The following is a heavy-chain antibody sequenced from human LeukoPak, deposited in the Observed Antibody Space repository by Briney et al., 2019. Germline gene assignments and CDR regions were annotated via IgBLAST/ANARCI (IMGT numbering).Heavy chain of an antibody. CDR3: ARDYYYGSGTFDI. V-gene: IGHV4-59*01. CDR1: GVSISSYY. D-gene: IGHD3-10*01. CDR2: IYYSGST. J-gene: IGHJ3*02. Sequence: SETLPLTCTVSGVSISSYYWSWIRQSPGKGLEWIGYIYYSGSTNYNPSLKSRVTISVDTSKNQSSLKLSSVTAADTAVYYCARDYYYGSGTFDIWGQGTMVTVSS.